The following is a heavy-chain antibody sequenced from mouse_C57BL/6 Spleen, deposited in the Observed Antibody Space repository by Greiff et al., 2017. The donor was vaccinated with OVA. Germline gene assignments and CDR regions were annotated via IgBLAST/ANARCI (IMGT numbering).Heavy chain of an antibody. Sequence: QVQLKQSGPELVQPGASVKISCKASGYAFSSSWMNWVKQRHGKGLEWLGRIYPGDGDTNYNGKFKGKSTLTADKSSSTAYKQLSSLTSEDSVVYFGARYDLRGLAYWGQGTLVTVSA. V-gene: IGHV1-82*01. D-gene: IGHD2-12*01. CDR3: ARYDLRGLAY. J-gene: IGHJ3*01. CDR2: IYPGDGDT. CDR1: GYAFSSSW.